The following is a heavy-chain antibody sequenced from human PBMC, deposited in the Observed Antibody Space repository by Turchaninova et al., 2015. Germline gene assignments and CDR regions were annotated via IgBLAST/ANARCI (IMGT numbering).Heavy chain of an antibody. D-gene: IGHD6-13*01. J-gene: IGHJ4*02. Sequence: QVQLQQSGPGLVKPSQTLSVTCAISGDSVSSNSAAWNWIRQSPSRGLVGLGRTSYRSKWYNDYAESVKSRIIIMSNTSKNQFSLQLNSVTPEDTAVYYCARGRSWPLDYWGQGTLVNVSS. V-gene: IGHV6-1*01. CDR1: GDSVSSNSAA. CDR2: TSYRSKWYN. CDR3: ARGRSWPLDY.